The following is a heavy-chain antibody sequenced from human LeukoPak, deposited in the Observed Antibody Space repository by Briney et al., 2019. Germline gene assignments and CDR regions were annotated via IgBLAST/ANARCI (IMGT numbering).Heavy chain of an antibody. CDR3: ARKPPRRRFDP. CDR1: GGSFSGYY. V-gene: IGHV4-34*01. CDR2: INHSGST. Sequence: SETLSLTCAVYGGSFSGYYWSWIRQPPGKGLEWIGEINHSGSTNYNPSLKSRVTISVDTSKNQFSLRLSSVTAADTAVYYCARKPPRRRFDPWGQGTLVTVSS. J-gene: IGHJ5*02.